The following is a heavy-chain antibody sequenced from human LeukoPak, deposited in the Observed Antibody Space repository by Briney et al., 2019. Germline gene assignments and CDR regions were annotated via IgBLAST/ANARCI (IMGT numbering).Heavy chain of an antibody. D-gene: IGHD6-19*01. CDR2: ISGSGGST. V-gene: IGHV3-23*01. J-gene: IGHJ4*02. CDR1: GFTFSSYA. CDR3: AKSPRLLWNPTSIAVAGKEY. Sequence: PGGSLRLSCAASGFTFSSYAMSWVRQAPGKGLEWVSAISGSGGSTYYADSVKGRFTISRDNSKNTLYLQMNSLRAEDTAVYYCAKSPRLLWNPTSIAVAGKEYWGQGTLVTVSS.